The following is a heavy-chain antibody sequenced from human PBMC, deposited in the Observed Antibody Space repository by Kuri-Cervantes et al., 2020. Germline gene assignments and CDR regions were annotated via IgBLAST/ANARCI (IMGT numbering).Heavy chain of an antibody. J-gene: IGHJ4*02. V-gene: IGHV4-39*02. CDR1: GGSISSSSYY. D-gene: IGHD6-19*01. CDR2: IYYSGST. CDR3: AREQAVAALLDY. Sequence: GSLRLSCTVSGGSISSSSYYWGWIRQPPGKGLEWIGSIYYSGSTYYNPSLKSRVTISVDTSKNQFSLKLSSVTAADTAVYYCAREQAVAALLDYWGQGTLVTVSS.